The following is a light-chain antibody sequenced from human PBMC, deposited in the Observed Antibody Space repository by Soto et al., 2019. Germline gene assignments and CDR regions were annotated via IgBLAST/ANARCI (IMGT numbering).Light chain of an antibody. Sequence: EIAVTNSPATLSVSRWDRVTLSCRASQSVRNKVAWYQQKPGQTPRVIIYDTSTRAADIPARFSGSGYGTYFTLTISSLQSEDFAVYYCQQYNIWRSITFGPATRLEIK. CDR2: DTS. V-gene: IGKV3-15*01. CDR1: QSVRNK. J-gene: IGKJ5*01. CDR3: QQYNIWRSIT.